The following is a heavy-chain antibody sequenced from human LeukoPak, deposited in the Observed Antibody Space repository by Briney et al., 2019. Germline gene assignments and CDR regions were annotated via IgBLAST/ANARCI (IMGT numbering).Heavy chain of an antibody. CDR1: GGSFSGYY. Sequence: PSETLSLTCAVYGGSFSGYYWSWIRQPPGKGLEWIGEINHSGSTSYSPSLKSRVTISVDTSKNQFSLKLSSVTAADTAVYYCARGFRGGDSSGYYENPTYYYFDYWGQGTLVTVSS. D-gene: IGHD3-22*01. CDR2: INHSGST. V-gene: IGHV4-34*01. J-gene: IGHJ4*02. CDR3: ARGFRGGDSSGYYENPTYYYFDY.